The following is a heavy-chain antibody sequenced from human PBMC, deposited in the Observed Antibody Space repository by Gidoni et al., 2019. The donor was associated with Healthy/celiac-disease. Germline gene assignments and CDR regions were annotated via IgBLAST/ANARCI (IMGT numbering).Heavy chain of an antibody. J-gene: IGHJ4*02. V-gene: IGHV3-30-3*01. CDR2: ISYDGSNK. CDR1: GFTFSSYA. CDR3: ARDLGNPDFDY. Sequence: QVQLVASGGGAVQPGWSLSPSCAASGFTFSSYAMHWVRQPPGKGLEWVAVISYDGSNKYYADSVKGRFTISRDNSKNTLYLQMNSLRAEDTAVYYCARDLGNPDFDYWGQGTLVTVSS.